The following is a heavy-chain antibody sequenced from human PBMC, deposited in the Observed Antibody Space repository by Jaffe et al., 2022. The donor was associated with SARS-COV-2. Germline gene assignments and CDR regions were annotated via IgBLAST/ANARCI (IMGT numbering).Heavy chain of an antibody. CDR3: ARGNYDILTGYFGDWFDP. CDR2: INHSGST. Sequence: QVQLQQWGAGLLKPSETLSLTCAVYGGSFSGYYWSWIRQPPGKGLEWIGEINHSGSTNYNPSLKSRVTISVDTSKNQFSLKLSSVTAADTAVYYCARGNYDILTGYFGDWFDPWGQGTLVTVSS. CDR1: GGSFSGYY. D-gene: IGHD3-9*01. J-gene: IGHJ5*02. V-gene: IGHV4-34*01.